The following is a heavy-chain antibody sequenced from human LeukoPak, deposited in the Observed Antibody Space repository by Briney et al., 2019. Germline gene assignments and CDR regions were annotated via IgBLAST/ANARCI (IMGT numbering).Heavy chain of an antibody. D-gene: IGHD2-15*01. CDR3: AKDRSKRRYIVVVVAATGPLDY. J-gene: IGHJ4*02. CDR2: ISGSGGST. V-gene: IGHV3-23*01. Sequence: GGSLRLSCAASGFTFSSYAMSWVRQAPGKGLEWVSAISGSGGSTYYADSVKGRFTISRDNSKNTLYLQMNSLRAEDTAVYYCAKDRSKRRYIVVVVAATGPLDYWGQGTLVTVSS. CDR1: GFTFSSYA.